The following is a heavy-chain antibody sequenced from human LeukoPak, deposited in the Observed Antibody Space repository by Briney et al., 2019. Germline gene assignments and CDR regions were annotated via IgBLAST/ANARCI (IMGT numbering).Heavy chain of an antibody. D-gene: IGHD6-13*01. V-gene: IGHV3-23*01. CDR3: AKDRAAPATPYNWFDP. Sequence: GGSLRLSCAASGFTFNNYAMSWVRQAPAKGLEWVSTISGSGGSTYYADSVKSRFTISRDNSRTTLYLQMNSLRAEDTAVYYCAKDRAAPATPYNWFDPWGQGTLVTVSS. CDR2: ISGSGGST. J-gene: IGHJ5*02. CDR1: GFTFNNYA.